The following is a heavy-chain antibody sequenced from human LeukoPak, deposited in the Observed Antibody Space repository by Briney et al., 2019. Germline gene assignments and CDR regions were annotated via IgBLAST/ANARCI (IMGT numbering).Heavy chain of an antibody. Sequence: GGSLRLSCAASRFTFSSYSMNWVRQAPGKGLEWVSYISSSSGTIYYADSVKGRFTISRDNAKNSLYLQMNSLRVEYTVVYYCARDELPDDNSGYAFGCWGQGTLVTVSS. V-gene: IGHV3-48*01. J-gene: IGHJ4*02. CDR1: RFTFSSYS. CDR3: ARDELPDDNSGYAFGC. CDR2: ISSSSGTI. D-gene: IGHD3-22*01.